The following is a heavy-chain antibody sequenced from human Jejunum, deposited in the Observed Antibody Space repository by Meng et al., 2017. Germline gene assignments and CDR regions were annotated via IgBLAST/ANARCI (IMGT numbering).Heavy chain of an antibody. V-gene: IGHV4-4*02. J-gene: IGHJ4*02. D-gene: IGHD5-12*01. Sequence: QVRLEESGPGLVKPSGTLSLTCAVSGGSITTDWWNWVRQPPGKGLEWIGEIWHSGAPNYNPSLRSRVTISVDKSKNQLSLELASLTAADTAVYYCARGATGTRPFDYWGQGTLVTVSS. CDR1: GGSITTDW. CDR2: IWHSGAP. CDR3: ARGATGTRPFDY.